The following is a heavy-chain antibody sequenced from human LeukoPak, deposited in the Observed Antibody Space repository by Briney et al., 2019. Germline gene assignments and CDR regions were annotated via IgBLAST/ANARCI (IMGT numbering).Heavy chain of an antibody. CDR2: ISGSGGST. Sequence: GGSLRLSCAASGFTFSSYAMSWVRQAPGKGLEWVSAISGSGGSTYYADSVKGRFTISRDNAKNSLYLQMNSLRAEDTAVYYCARDPPYYYDSSGQVDYWGQGTLVTVSS. J-gene: IGHJ4*02. V-gene: IGHV3-23*01. CDR1: GFTFSSYA. CDR3: ARDPPYYYDSSGQVDY. D-gene: IGHD3-22*01.